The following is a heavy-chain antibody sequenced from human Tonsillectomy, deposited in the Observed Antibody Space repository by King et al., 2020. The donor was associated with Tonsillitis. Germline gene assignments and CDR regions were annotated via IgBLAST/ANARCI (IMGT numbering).Heavy chain of an antibody. J-gene: IGHJ4*02. CDR2: IKGDGSRT. CDR3: AGGLGWLVDY. CDR1: GFTFDSHW. Sequence: VQLVESGGGLVQPGGSLRLSCTASGFTFDSHWMNWFRQAPGKGLEWVAIIKGDGSRTLYLDSVKGRFTISRDNAKNTQYLQMNSLKVEDTAVYYCAGGLGWLVDYWGQGTLVTVSS. D-gene: IGHD3-10*01. V-gene: IGHV3-7*01.